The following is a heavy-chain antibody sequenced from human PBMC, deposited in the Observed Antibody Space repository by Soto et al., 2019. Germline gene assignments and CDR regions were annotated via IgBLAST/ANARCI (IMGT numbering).Heavy chain of an antibody. Sequence: PGGSLRLSCAASGFTFSSYAMHWVRQAPGKGLEWVAVISYDGSNKYYADSVKGRFTISRDNSKNTLYLQMNSLRAEDTAVYYCARDRDILTGYVPSGGMDVWGQGTTVTVS. D-gene: IGHD3-9*01. V-gene: IGHV3-30-3*01. CDR1: GFTFSSYA. CDR3: ARDRDILTGYVPSGGMDV. J-gene: IGHJ6*02. CDR2: ISYDGSNK.